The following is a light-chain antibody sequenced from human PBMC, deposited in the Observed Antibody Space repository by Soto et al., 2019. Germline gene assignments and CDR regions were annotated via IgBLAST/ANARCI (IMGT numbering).Light chain of an antibody. Sequence: QSVLTQPPSASGTPGQRVTISCSGSSYNIGSNTVNWYQQLPGTGPKLLIYSNNQRPSGVPDRFSGSKSGTSASLAISGLQSEDEADYYCAAWDDSLNGDVVFGGGTKLTVL. CDR3: AAWDDSLNGDVV. V-gene: IGLV1-44*01. J-gene: IGLJ2*01. CDR1: SYNIGSNT. CDR2: SNN.